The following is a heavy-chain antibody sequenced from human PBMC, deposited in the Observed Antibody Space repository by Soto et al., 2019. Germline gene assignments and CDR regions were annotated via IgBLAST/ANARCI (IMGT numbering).Heavy chain of an antibody. D-gene: IGHD6-13*01. CDR1: GDSVSSNSAA. CDR3: ARGGGVRIAAAGGHYYYYGMDV. Sequence: PSQTLSLTCAISGDSVSSNSAAWNWIRQSPSRGLEWLGRTYYRSKWYNDYAVSVKSRITINPDTSKNQFSLQLNSVTPEDTAVYYCARGGGVRIAAAGGHYYYYGMDVWGQGTTVTVSS. V-gene: IGHV6-1*01. CDR2: TYYRSKWYN. J-gene: IGHJ6*02.